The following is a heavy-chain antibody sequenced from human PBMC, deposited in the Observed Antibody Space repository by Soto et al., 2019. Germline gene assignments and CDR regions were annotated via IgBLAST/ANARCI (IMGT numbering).Heavy chain of an antibody. V-gene: IGHV1-69*08. J-gene: IGHJ6*03. CDR2: IIPILGIA. Sequence: QVQLVQSGAEVKKPGSSVKVSCTASGGTFSSYTISWVRQAPGQGLEWMGRIIPILGIANYAQKFQGRVTITADKSTSTAYMELSSLRSEDTAVYYCAREQQLVPGIYYYYYMDVWGKGTTVTVSS. CDR1: GGTFSSYT. D-gene: IGHD6-13*01. CDR3: AREQQLVPGIYYYYYMDV.